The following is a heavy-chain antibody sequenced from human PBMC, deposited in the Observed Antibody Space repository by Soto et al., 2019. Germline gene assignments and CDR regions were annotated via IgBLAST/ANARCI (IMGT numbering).Heavy chain of an antibody. CDR2: IIPIFDAT. CDR3: ARDLTSVRGS. CDR1: GGTFSRHS. Sequence: QVQMVQSGAEVKKPGSSAKVSCKVSGGTFSRHSISWVRQAPGQGLEWMGGIIPIFDATQYAQKFQGRLTITADESTTTFHMDLSGLRPEDTAIYYCARDLTSVRGSWGQGMLVTVS. D-gene: IGHD3-10*01. J-gene: IGHJ4*02. V-gene: IGHV1-69*01.